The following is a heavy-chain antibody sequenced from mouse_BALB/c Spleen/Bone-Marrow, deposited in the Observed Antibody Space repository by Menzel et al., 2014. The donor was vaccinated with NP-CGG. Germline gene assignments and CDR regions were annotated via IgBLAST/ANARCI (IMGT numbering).Heavy chain of an antibody. V-gene: IGHV1-61*01. Sequence: VQLQQSGAELVRPGASVKLSSKASGYSFTSYWMNWVRQRPGQGLEWIGMIHPSGSETRLDQNFKDKATLTVDKSSSTAYMQLSSPTSEDSAVYYCARSRGEGYWGQGTLVTVSA. CDR2: IHPSGSET. J-gene: IGHJ3*01. CDR1: GYSFTSYW. CDR3: ARSRGEGY.